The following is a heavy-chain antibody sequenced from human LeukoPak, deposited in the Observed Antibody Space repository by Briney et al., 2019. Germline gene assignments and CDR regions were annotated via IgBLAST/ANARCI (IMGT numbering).Heavy chain of an antibody. V-gene: IGHV3-21*06. CDR2: IDSSGGYM. CDR1: GFTFNTYS. J-gene: IGHJ4*02. Sequence: GGSLRLSCEASGFTFNTYSMNWARRAPGKGLEWVSSIDSSGGYMFYADSVKGRFIISRDNAKDSLYLQMNSLRVEDTAVYYCLRGDRRDYWGQGTLVTVSS. CDR3: LRGDRRDY.